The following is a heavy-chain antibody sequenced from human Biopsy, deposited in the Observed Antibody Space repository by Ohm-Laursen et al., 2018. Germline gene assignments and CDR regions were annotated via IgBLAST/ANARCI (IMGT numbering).Heavy chain of an antibody. D-gene: IGHD6-13*01. CDR1: GGSFNGYF. CDR2: ITQSGST. Sequence: TLSLTCAVYGGSFNGYFWSWIRQPPGKGLEWLGDITQSGSTNYSPSLKSRVTISVDTAKKQFSLSLRSVTAADTAVYYCARVPLPGIGAAYQGRFLYGMDVWGQGTTVSVSS. CDR3: ARVPLPGIGAAYQGRFLYGMDV. J-gene: IGHJ6*02. V-gene: IGHV4-34*01.